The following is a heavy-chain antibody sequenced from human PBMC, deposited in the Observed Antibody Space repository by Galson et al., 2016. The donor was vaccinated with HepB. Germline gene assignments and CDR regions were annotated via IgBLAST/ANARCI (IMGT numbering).Heavy chain of an antibody. J-gene: IGHJ4*02. CDR2: IIPILDIA. V-gene: IGHV1-69*04. CDR1: GGTFSNYA. Sequence: SVKVSCKASGGTFSNYAISWVRQAPGQGLEWVGRIIPILDIANYAQRFQGRVTITADKSTSTAYMELGSLRSEDTAVYYCARGLGSGWFGVLNYWGQGTLITVSS. D-gene: IGHD6-19*01. CDR3: ARGLGSGWFGVLNY.